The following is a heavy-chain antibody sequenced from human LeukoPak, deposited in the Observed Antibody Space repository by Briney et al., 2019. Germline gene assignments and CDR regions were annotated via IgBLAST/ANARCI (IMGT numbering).Heavy chain of an antibody. CDR1: GFTFDDYA. J-gene: IGHJ4*02. D-gene: IGHD6-13*01. Sequence: GGSLRLSCGASGFTFDDYAMHWVRQAPGKGLEWVSLITWDGDSTYYADSVKGRFTISRDNSKNYLYLQMNSLRAEDTALYYCAKGTSSWHEFDSWGQGTLVTVSS. V-gene: IGHV3-43D*03. CDR3: AKGTSSWHEFDS. CDR2: ITWDGDST.